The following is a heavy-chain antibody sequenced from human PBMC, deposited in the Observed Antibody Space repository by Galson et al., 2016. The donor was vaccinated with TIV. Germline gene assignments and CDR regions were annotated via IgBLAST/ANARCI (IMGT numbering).Heavy chain of an antibody. CDR2: TYYRSRWYY. V-gene: IGHV6-1*01. Sequence: CAISGDSVSSDSAAWNWVRQSPSRGLEWLGRTYYRSRWYYDYKVSVKSRITINPDTSKNQFSLQLNSVTPEDTAVYYCTRAAGRNGATCHATCESFDFWGQGTKVTVSS. CDR1: GDSVSSDSAA. CDR3: TRAAGRNGATCHATCESFDF. J-gene: IGHJ3*01. D-gene: IGHD3-10*01.